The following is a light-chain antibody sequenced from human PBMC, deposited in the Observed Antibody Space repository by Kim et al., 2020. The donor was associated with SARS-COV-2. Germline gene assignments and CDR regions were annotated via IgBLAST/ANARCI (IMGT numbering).Light chain of an antibody. CDR2: LNSDGSH. V-gene: IGLV4-69*01. CDR1: SGNSSYA. Sequence: ASVKLTCTLSSGNSSYAIAWHQQQREKGPRYLMKLNSDGSHSKGDGIPDRFSGSSSGAERYPTISSLQSEDEADYYCQTWGTGIWVFGGGTKLTVL. CDR3: QTWGTGIWV. J-gene: IGLJ3*02.